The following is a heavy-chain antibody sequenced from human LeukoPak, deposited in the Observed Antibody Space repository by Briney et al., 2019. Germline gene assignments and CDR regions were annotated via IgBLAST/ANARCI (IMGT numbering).Heavy chain of an antibody. CDR1: GFTFSSYG. Sequence: GRSLRLSCAASGFTFSSYGMHWVRQAPGKGLEWVAFIRYDGSNKYYADSVKGRFTISRDNSKNTLYLQMNSLRAEDTAVYYCAKDIGGQWLSPFDYWGQGTLVTVSS. CDR3: AKDIGGQWLSPFDY. J-gene: IGHJ4*02. CDR2: IRYDGSNK. V-gene: IGHV3-30*02. D-gene: IGHD6-19*01.